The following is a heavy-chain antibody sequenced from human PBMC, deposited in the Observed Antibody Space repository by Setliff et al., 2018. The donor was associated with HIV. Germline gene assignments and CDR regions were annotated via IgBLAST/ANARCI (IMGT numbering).Heavy chain of an antibody. Sequence: LRLSCAASGFTFSDYYMSWIRQAPGKGLEWVSYISFNSGSTIYYADSVKGRFTISRDNAKNSLYLQMNSLRAEDTAVYYCAKDIVAPGLFLDYWGQGTLVTVSS. CDR3: AKDIVAPGLFLDY. D-gene: IGHD3-16*02. CDR2: ISFNSGSTI. V-gene: IGHV3-11*04. CDR1: GFTFSDYY. J-gene: IGHJ4*02.